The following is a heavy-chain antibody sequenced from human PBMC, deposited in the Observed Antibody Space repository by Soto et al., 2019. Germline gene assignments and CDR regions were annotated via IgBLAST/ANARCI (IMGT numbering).Heavy chain of an antibody. CDR2: VYHSGGV. D-gene: IGHD3-10*01. CDR1: GVSLTGYH. CDR3: ARRLNLGSFDH. V-gene: IGHV4-59*01. J-gene: IGHJ5*02. Sequence: SETLSLTCNVSGVSLTGYHWNWIRQPPGKTLEWVGFVYHSGGVSYNPSLKGRASISVDRSKNQFSLRLSSVTASDTAVYYCARRLNLGSFDHWGQGTLVTVSS.